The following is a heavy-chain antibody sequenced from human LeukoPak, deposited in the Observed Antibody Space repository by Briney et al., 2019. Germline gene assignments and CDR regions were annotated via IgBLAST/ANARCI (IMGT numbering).Heavy chain of an antibody. CDR1: GYTLTAYN. CDR2: INPNTGDT. D-gene: IGHD4/OR15-4a*01. Sequence: GAPVTVSCKASGYTLTAYNMHWVRQAPGQGLEWMGWINPNTGDTNSAQKFQGRVTMTRDTSISTAYMELRRLTSNDTAVYYCARVRSRTNDFWGQGTLVTVSS. J-gene: IGHJ4*02. V-gene: IGHV1-2*02. CDR3: ARVRSRTNDF.